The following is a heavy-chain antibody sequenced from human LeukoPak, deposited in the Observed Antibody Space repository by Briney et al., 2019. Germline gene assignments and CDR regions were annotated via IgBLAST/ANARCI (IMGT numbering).Heavy chain of an antibody. V-gene: IGHV4-59*11. CDR2: IFNGGIT. CDR1: GGSITSHY. D-gene: IGHD6-13*01. CDR3: ASRPAGSTWYGVFDY. J-gene: IGHJ4*02. Sequence: SETLSLTCTVSGGSITSHYWSWIRQPPGKGLEWIGYIFNGGITNYNPSLKSRVTMSLDTSRDQFSLRLSSVAAADTAIYYCASRPAGSTWYGVFDYWSQGTLVTVSS.